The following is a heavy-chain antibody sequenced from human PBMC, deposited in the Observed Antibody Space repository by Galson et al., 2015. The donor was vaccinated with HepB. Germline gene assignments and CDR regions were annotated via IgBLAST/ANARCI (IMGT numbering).Heavy chain of an antibody. V-gene: IGHV1-69*13. D-gene: IGHD2-2*01. CDR1: GGTFSSYA. CDR2: IIPIFGTA. CDR3: ARVSPLDCSSTSCYYYYYYMDV. J-gene: IGHJ6*03. Sequence: SVKVSCKASGGTFSSYAISWVRQAPGQGLEWMGGIIPIFGTANYAQKFQGRVTITADESTSTAYMELSSLRSEDTAVYYCARVSPLDCSSTSCYYYYYYMDVWGKGTTVTVSS.